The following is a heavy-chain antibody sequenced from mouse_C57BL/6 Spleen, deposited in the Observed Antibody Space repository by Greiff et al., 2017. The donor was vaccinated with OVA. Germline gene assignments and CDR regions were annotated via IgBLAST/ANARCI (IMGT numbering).Heavy chain of an antibody. V-gene: IGHV1-82*01. CDR1: GYAFSSSW. Sequence: VQRVESGPELVKPGASVKISCKASGYAFSSSWMNWVKQRPGKGLEWIGRIYPGDGDTNYNGKFKGKATLTADKSSSTAYMQLSSLTSEDSAVYFCAREGGYPYYFDYWGQDTTLTVSS. J-gene: IGHJ2*01. CDR3: AREGGYPYYFDY. D-gene: IGHD2-2*01. CDR2: IYPGDGDT.